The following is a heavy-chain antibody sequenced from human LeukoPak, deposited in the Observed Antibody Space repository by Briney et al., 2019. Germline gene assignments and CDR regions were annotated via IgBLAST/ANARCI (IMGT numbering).Heavy chain of an antibody. CDR2: IYSGGNT. V-gene: IGHV3-53*01. J-gene: IGHJ4*02. CDR3: ARAEYYDSSGYNDY. CDR1: GFTVSSNY. D-gene: IGHD3-22*01. Sequence: GGSLRLSCAASGFTVSSNYMSWVRQAPGKGLEWVSLIYSGGNTYYADSVKGRFTISRDNSKNTLYLQMTSLRAEDTAVYYCARAEYYDSSGYNDYWGQGTLVTVSS.